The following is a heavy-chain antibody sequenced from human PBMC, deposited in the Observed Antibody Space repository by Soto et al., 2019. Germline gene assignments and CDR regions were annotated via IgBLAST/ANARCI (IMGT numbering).Heavy chain of an antibody. CDR2: IYYSGST. CDR3: AKAFGLPKYNWLDP. CDR1: GGSISSYY. D-gene: IGHD2-15*01. Sequence: SETLSLTCTVSGGSISSYYWSWIRRPPGKGLEWIGYIYYSGSTNYNPSLKSRVTISVDTSKNQFSLKLSSVTAADTAVYYCAKAFGLPKYNWLDPWGQGTLVTVSS. J-gene: IGHJ5*02. V-gene: IGHV4-59*08.